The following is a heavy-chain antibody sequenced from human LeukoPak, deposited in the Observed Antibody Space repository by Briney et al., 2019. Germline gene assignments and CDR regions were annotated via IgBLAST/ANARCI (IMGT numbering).Heavy chain of an antibody. CDR2: INHSGST. J-gene: IGHJ4*02. Sequence: SETPSLTCAVYGGSFSGYYWSWIRQPPGRGLEWIGEINHSGSTNYNPSLKSRVTISVDTSKNQFSLKLSSVTAADTAVYYCARGRVVVVPAAIIPPHCTNGVCYYFDYWGQGTLVTVSS. CDR1: GGSFSGYY. CDR3: ARGRVVVVPAAIIPPHCTNGVCYYFDY. D-gene: IGHD2-2*02. V-gene: IGHV4-34*01.